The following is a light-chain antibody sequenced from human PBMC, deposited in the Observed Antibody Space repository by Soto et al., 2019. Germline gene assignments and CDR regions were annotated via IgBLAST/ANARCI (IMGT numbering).Light chain of an antibody. CDR1: QSIGNY. CDR2: SAS. V-gene: IGKV1-39*01. Sequence: DIQMTQSPSSLSASIGDRVTLTCRSSQSIGNYLNWYQQKPGKAPSLLIHSASTLQNGVPSRFSGSGSGTEFTFTISGMQPDDVATYYCQASYTTPLTFGQGTRLE. CDR3: QASYTTPLT. J-gene: IGKJ5*01.